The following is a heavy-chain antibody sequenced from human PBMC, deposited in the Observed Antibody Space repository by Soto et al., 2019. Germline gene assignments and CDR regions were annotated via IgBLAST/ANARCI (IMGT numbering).Heavy chain of an antibody. D-gene: IGHD3-10*01. Sequence: PSETLSLTCTVSGGSISSYYWSWIRQPPGKGLEWIGYIYYSGSTNYNPSLKSRVTISVDTSKNQFSLKLSSVTAADTAVYYCARHVPYYYGSGSSTFYYYGMDVWGQGTTVTVSS. J-gene: IGHJ6*02. CDR1: GGSISSYY. V-gene: IGHV4-59*01. CDR3: ARHVPYYYGSGSSTFYYYGMDV. CDR2: IYYSGST.